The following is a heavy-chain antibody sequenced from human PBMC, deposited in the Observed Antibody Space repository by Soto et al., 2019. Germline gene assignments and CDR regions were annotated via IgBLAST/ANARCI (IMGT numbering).Heavy chain of an antibody. CDR1: GGSINDFY. Sequence: ETLSLTCTVSGGSINDFYWSWIRQPPGKGLEWIGYIYYSGSTDYNPSLKGRVTISVDTSKNQFSLKLRSVTAADTAVYYCARVGGVAARTFDYWGQGTLVTVSS. D-gene: IGHD6-6*01. J-gene: IGHJ4*02. CDR3: ARVGGVAARTFDY. V-gene: IGHV4-59*01. CDR2: IYYSGST.